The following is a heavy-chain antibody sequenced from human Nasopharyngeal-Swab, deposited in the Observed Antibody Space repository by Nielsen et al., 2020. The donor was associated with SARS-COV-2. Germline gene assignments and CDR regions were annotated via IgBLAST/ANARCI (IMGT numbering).Heavy chain of an antibody. J-gene: IGHJ6*03. Sequence: GGSLRLSCAASGFTFSSYAMSWVRQAPGKGLEWVSGISWKSGNMGYADSVKGRFTISRDNAKNSVYLQMNSLRPEDTALYYCAKTMVRGDFYYFLDVWGKGTTVTVSS. V-gene: IGHV3-9*01. CDR1: GFTFSSYA. CDR3: AKTMVRGDFYYFLDV. CDR2: ISWKSGNM. D-gene: IGHD3-10*01.